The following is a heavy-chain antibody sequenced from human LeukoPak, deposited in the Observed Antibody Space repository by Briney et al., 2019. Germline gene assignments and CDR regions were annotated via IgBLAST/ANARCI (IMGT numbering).Heavy chain of an antibody. Sequence: GGSLRLSCAASGFTFSSYSMNWVRQAPGKGLEWVSYISSSSSTIYYADSVKGRFTISRDNAKNSLYLQMNSLRAEDTALYYCAKDQRQWELSDTPFDAFDIWGQGTMVTVSS. V-gene: IGHV3-48*04. CDR3: AKDQRQWELSDTPFDAFDI. D-gene: IGHD1-26*01. CDR1: GFTFSSYS. J-gene: IGHJ3*02. CDR2: ISSSSSTI.